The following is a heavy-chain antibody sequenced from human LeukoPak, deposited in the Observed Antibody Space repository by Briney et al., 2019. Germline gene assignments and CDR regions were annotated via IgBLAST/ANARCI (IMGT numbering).Heavy chain of an antibody. CDR1: GFTFSSYS. V-gene: IGHV3-21*01. J-gene: IGHJ5*02. D-gene: IGHD6-19*01. CDR3: ASLPKAVAVYNWFDP. Sequence: PGGSLRLSCAASGFTFSSYSMNWVRQAPGKGLQWVSSISSSSSYIYYADSVKGRFTISRDNAKNSLYLQMNSLRAEDTAVYYCASLPKAVAVYNWFDPWGQGTLVTVSS. CDR2: ISSSSSYI.